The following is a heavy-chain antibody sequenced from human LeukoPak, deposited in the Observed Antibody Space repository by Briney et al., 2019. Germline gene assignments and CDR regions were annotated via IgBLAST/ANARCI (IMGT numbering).Heavy chain of an antibody. Sequence: GXSXXLSCXASXXTXSSYGXHWVRQAPGKGLEWVAVIWYDGSNKYYADSVKGRFTISRDNSKNTLYLQMNSLRAEDTAVYYCAKEGRGDYFDYWGQGTLVTVSS. CDR1: XXTXSSYG. V-gene: IGHV3-33*06. J-gene: IGHJ4*02. CDR3: AKEGRGDYFDY. D-gene: IGHD3-10*01. CDR2: IWYDGSNK.